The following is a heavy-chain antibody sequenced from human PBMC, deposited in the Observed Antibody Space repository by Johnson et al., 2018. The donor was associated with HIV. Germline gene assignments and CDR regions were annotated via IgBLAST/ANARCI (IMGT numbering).Heavy chain of an antibody. D-gene: IGHD1-26*01. CDR2: IGTAGDT. Sequence: VQLVESGGGLVQPGGSLRLPCAASGFTFSSYDMHWVRQATGKGLEWVSAIGTAGDTYYPGSVKGRFTISRENAKNSLYLQMNSLRAEDTAVYYCAKDTSHAFYSGSYWGAFDIWGQGTMVTVSS. CDR1: GFTFSSYD. V-gene: IGHV3-13*01. J-gene: IGHJ3*02. CDR3: AKDTSHAFYSGSYWGAFDI.